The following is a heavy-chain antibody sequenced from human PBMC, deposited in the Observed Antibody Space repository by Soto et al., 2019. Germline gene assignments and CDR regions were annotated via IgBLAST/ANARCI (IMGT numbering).Heavy chain of an antibody. CDR3: AKDRTSAGSGSYYRTRYYYYYGMDV. Sequence: GGSLRLSCAASGFTFSSYGMHWVRQAPGKGLEWVAVISYDGSNKYYADSVKGRFTISRDNSKNTLYLQMNSLKAEDTAVYYWAKDRTSAGSGSYYRTRYYYYYGMDVWGQGTTVTVSS. V-gene: IGHV3-30*18. CDR2: ISYDGSNK. J-gene: IGHJ6*02. CDR1: GFTFSSYG. D-gene: IGHD3-10*01.